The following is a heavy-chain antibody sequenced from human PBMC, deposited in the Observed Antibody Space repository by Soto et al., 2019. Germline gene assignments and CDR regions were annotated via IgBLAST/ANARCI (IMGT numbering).Heavy chain of an antibody. CDR1: GGSISSYY. CDR3: ARGGVPDYFDY. V-gene: IGHV4-59*01. CDR2: IYYSGST. Sequence: TSETLSLTCTVSGGSISSYYWSWIRQPPGKGLEWIGYIYYSGSTNYNPSLKSRVTISVDTSKNQFSLKLSSVTAADTAVYYCARGGVPDYFDYWGQGTQVTVSS. J-gene: IGHJ4*02. D-gene: IGHD3-3*01.